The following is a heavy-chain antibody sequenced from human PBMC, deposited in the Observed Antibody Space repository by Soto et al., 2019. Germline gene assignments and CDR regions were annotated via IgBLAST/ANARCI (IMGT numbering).Heavy chain of an antibody. J-gene: IGHJ4*02. V-gene: IGHV4-59*01. CDR2: IYYSGST. Sequence: SETLSLTCTVSGGSISSYYWSWIRQPPGKGLEWIGYIYYSGSTNYNPSLKSRVTISVDTSKNQFSLKLSSVTAADTAVYYCARDSPYYYDSSGFDYWGQGTLVTVS. CDR1: GGSISSYY. CDR3: ARDSPYYYDSSGFDY. D-gene: IGHD3-22*01.